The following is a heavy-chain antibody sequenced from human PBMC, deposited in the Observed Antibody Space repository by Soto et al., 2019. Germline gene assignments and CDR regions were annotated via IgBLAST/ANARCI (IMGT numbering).Heavy chain of an antibody. Sequence: GWSLRLSCAASGFTFSSYGMHWVRQAPGKGLEWVSSISSSSSYIYYADSVKGRFTISRDNSKNTLYLQMNSLRAEDTAVYYCAKEDEHSSGWANFDYWGQGTLVTVSS. CDR1: GFTFSSYG. D-gene: IGHD6-19*01. J-gene: IGHJ4*02. V-gene: IGHV3-21*04. CDR3: AKEDEHSSGWANFDY. CDR2: ISSSSSYI.